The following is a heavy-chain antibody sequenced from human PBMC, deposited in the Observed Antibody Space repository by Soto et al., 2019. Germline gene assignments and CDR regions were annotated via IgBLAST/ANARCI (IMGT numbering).Heavy chain of an antibody. Sequence: QVQLVQSGAEVKKPGASVKVSCKASGYTFTSYGISWGRQAPGQGLEWMGWISAYNGNTNYAQKLQGRVTMTNGTSTSTAYMELRSLGSESTAVYYCAIDWEPGIAVAGLKIFAYGGQVTRVTVAS. CDR2: ISAYNGNT. J-gene: IGHJ4*02. D-gene: IGHD6-19*01. CDR1: GYTFTSYG. CDR3: AIDWEPGIAVAGLKIFAY. V-gene: IGHV1-18*04.